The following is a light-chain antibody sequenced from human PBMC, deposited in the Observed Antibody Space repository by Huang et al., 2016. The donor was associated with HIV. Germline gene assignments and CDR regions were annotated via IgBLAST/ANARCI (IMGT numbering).Light chain of an antibody. Sequence: DIQMTQSPSSLSASVGDRVTITCRASQGIASSLAWYQQKTGKAPRLLLDAASALVSGVPSRCGGSGFETDYTLTISSLQPEDFATYYCQQYYSTHLLTFGGGTKVEI. CDR2: AAS. CDR3: QQYYSTHLLT. V-gene: IGKV1-NL1*01. J-gene: IGKJ4*01. CDR1: QGIASS.